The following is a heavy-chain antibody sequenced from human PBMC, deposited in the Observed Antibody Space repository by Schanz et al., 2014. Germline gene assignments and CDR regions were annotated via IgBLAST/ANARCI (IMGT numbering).Heavy chain of an antibody. CDR3: AKGRFGELSAIDI. Sequence: EVQLLESGGGLVQPGGSLRLSCEASGFSFGNYGMSWVRQAPGKGLEWVSTIGTSGGTNYAESVKGRFTISRDNSKNTLYLQMNSLRAEDTAVYYCAKGRFGELSAIDIWGQGTMVTVSS. D-gene: IGHD3-10*01. V-gene: IGHV3-23*01. CDR1: GFSFGNYG. CDR2: IGTSGGT. J-gene: IGHJ3*02.